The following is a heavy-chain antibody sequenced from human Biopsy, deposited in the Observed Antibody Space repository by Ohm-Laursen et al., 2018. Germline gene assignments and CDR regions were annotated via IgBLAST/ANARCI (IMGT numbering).Heavy chain of an antibody. J-gene: IGHJ4*02. CDR1: GYKFTSYG. CDR3: ARIAAAGWDDY. Sequence: ASVKVSCKASGYKFTSYGMSWVRQAPGQGFEWMGRISGYNGNTNYAQKFQGRITMTIDAATSIGYMDLRSLKSDDTAVYYCARIAAAGWDDYWGQGTLVTVSS. V-gene: IGHV1-18*01. CDR2: ISGYNGNT. D-gene: IGHD6-25*01.